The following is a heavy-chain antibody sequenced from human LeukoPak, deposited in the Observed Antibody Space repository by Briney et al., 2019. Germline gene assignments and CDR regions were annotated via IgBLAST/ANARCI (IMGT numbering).Heavy chain of an antibody. J-gene: IGHJ4*02. V-gene: IGHV4-59*08. CDR1: GGSISSYY. CDR3: ARAYYDSSGYYLIYYFDY. D-gene: IGHD3-22*01. Sequence: SETLSLTCTVSGGSISSYYWSWIRQPPGKGLEWIGYIYYSGSTNYNPSLKSRVTISVDTSKNQFSLKLSSVTAADTAVYYCARAYYDSSGYYLIYYFDYWGQGTLVTVSS. CDR2: IYYSGST.